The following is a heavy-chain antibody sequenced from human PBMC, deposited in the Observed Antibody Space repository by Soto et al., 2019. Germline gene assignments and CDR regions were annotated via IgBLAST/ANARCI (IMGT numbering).Heavy chain of an antibody. J-gene: IGHJ4*02. Sequence: EVQLVESGGGLVQPGGSLRLSCAASGFTFSSYSMNWARQAPGKGLEWISYISSSSRTIYYPDSVKGRFTISRDNAKNSLYLQTNGLRAGDTAVYYCARDKVRSPLDYWGQGTLVTVSS. CDR2: ISSSSRTI. CDR1: GFTFSSYS. CDR3: ARDKVRSPLDY. D-gene: IGHD3-10*01. V-gene: IGHV3-48*01.